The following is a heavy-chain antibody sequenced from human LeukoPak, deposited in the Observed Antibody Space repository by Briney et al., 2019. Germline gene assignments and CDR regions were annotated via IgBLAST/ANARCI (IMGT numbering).Heavy chain of an antibody. D-gene: IGHD1-7*01. V-gene: IGHV3-21*01. J-gene: IGHJ4*02. CDR1: GFTFSSYS. CDR2: ISSSSSYI. Sequence: GGSLRLSCAASGFTFSSYSMNWVRQAPGKGLEWVSSISSSSSYIYYADSVKGRFTISRDNAKNSLYLQMNSLRAEGTAVYYCARLGLELRANWGQGTLVTVSS. CDR3: ARLGLELRAN.